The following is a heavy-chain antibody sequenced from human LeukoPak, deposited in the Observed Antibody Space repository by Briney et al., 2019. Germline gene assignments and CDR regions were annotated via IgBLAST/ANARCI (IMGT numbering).Heavy chain of an antibody. J-gene: IGHJ5*02. CDR2: IYYSGST. D-gene: IGHD4/OR15-4a*01. CDR3: ARSRGLYNWFDP. CDR1: GGSISSYY. Sequence: SKTLSLTCSVSGGSISSYYWSWIRQPPGKGLGWIGYIYYSGSTNYNPSLKSRVTISVDTSKNQFSLKLSSVTAADTAVYYCARSRGLYNWFDPWGQGTLVTVSS. V-gene: IGHV4-59*01.